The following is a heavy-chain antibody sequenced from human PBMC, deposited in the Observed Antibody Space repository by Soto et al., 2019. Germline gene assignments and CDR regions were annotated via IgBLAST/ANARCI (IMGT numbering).Heavy chain of an antibody. CDR3: ARDSYGGNSDFDI. Sequence: SETLSLTCTVSGYSITSGYYWGWIRQPPGKGLEWIGSIYHSGSTYYNPSLKSRVTISVDTSNNQFSLKLSSVTAADTAVYYCARDSYGGNSDFDIWGKGTMVTVSS. J-gene: IGHJ3*02. CDR2: IYHSGST. D-gene: IGHD4-17*01. V-gene: IGHV4-38-2*02. CDR1: GYSITSGYY.